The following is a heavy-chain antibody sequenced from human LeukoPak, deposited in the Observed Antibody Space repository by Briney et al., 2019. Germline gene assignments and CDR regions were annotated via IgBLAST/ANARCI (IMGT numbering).Heavy chain of an antibody. CDR2: ISWNSGTI. CDR3: AKDVDSTWGSIDY. J-gene: IGHJ4*02. D-gene: IGHD3-16*01. Sequence: PGRSLRLSCAASGFTFDDYAMHWVRQAPGKGLGWVSSISWNSGTIGYADSVKGRFTISRDNAKNSLYLQMNSLRPEDTALYYCAKDVDSTWGSIDYWGQGVLVTVSS. V-gene: IGHV3-9*01. CDR1: GFTFDDYA.